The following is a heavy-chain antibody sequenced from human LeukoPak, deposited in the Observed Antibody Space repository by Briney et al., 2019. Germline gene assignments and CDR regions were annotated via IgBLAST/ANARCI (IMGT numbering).Heavy chain of an antibody. CDR3: AKSRAYSQDPVDY. D-gene: IGHD2-21*01. Sequence: PGGSLRLSCAASGFIFSSHTMHWVRQAPGKGLEWVALISYDGSNNFYADSVKGRFTISRDNSKNTLYLQMNSLRAEDTAVYYCAKSRAYSQDPVDYWGQGTLVTVSS. V-gene: IGHV3-30*18. CDR2: ISYDGSNN. CDR1: GFIFSSHT. J-gene: IGHJ4*02.